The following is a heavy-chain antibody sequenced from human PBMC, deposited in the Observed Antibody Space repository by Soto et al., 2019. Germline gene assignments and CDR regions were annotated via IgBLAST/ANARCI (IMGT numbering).Heavy chain of an antibody. Sequence: QIQLVQSGAEMKKPGASVKVSCKASGYTFTNYSMHWVRQAPGQSLGWMGRINTANGDTIYSQNLQGKVTITRDASARTVYLELSSLRFEDSAVYYCGRGQATFDPWGQGTLVAVSS. V-gene: IGHV1-3*04. CDR3: GRGQATFDP. J-gene: IGHJ5*02. CDR2: INTANGDT. CDR1: GYTFTNYS.